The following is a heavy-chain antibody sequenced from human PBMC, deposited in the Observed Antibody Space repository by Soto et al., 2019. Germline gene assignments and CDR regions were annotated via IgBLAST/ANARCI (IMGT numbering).Heavy chain of an antibody. Sequence: QVQLVESGGGLVKPGGSLRLSCAASGFTFSDYYMSWIRQAPGKGLEWVSYISSSGSTIYYADSVKGRFTISRDNPKKSLYLQMISLSAEDTAVYYCARDRSGCRDYYYYYGMDVWGQGTTVTVSS. J-gene: IGHJ6*02. CDR3: ARDRSGCRDYYYYYGMDV. CDR2: ISSSGSTI. CDR1: GFTFSDYY. D-gene: IGHD3-22*01. V-gene: IGHV3-11*01.